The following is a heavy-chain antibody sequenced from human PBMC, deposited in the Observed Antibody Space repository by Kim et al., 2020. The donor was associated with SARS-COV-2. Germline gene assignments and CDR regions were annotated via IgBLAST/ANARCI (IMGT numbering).Heavy chain of an antibody. Sequence: SYPDTEKGRFTNTRDNPKHTLYLQMNSLRAEDTAVYYCARVRTFPGIATDHWGRGTLVTVSS. J-gene: IGHJ4*02. CDR3: ARVRTFPGIATDH. V-gene: IGHV3-74*01. D-gene: IGHD6-13*01.